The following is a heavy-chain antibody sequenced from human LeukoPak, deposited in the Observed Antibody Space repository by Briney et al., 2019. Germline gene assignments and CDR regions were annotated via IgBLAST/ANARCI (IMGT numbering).Heavy chain of an antibody. CDR2: IKQDGSEK. Sequence: GGSLRLSCAASGFTFSNHWMSWVRQAPGKGLEWVANIKQDGSEKYYVDSVKGRFTISRDNAKNSLYLQMNSLRAEDTAVYYCARVKYSSSWYYFDYWGQGTLVTVSS. CDR1: GFTFSNHW. D-gene: IGHD6-13*01. CDR3: ARVKYSSSWYYFDY. V-gene: IGHV3-7*01. J-gene: IGHJ4*02.